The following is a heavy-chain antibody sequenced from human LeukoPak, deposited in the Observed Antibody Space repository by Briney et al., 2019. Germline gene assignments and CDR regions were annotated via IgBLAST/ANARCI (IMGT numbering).Heavy chain of an antibody. J-gene: IGHJ4*02. CDR3: ARDLYDYYGSGSYSGY. CDR2: INWNGGST. D-gene: IGHD3-10*01. CDR1: GFTFDDYG. Sequence: PGGSLRLSCAASGFTFDDYGMSWVRQAPGKGLEWVSGINWNGGSTGYADSVKGRFTISRDNAENSLYLQMNSLRAEDTALYYCARDLYDYYGSGSYSGYWGQGTLVTVSS. V-gene: IGHV3-20*04.